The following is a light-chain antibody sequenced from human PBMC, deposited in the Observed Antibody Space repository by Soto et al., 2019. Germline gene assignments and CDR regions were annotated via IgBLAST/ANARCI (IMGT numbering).Light chain of an antibody. V-gene: IGKV3-11*01. Sequence: EIVLTQSPATLSLSPGERATLSCRASQSLSSYLAWYQQKPGQAPRLLIYDASNRATGIPARFSGSGSGTDFTLTLSSLEPEDFAVYYCQQRSDWPLTFGGGTKLEIK. CDR1: QSLSSY. CDR2: DAS. CDR3: QQRSDWPLT. J-gene: IGKJ4*01.